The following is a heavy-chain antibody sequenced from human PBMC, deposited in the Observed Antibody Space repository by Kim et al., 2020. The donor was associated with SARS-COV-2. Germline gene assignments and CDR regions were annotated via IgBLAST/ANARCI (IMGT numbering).Heavy chain of an antibody. D-gene: IGHD6-19*01. Sequence: SVKVSCQASGYTFTSYYKNGMRQTHRQGLEWMGIINPSGGSTSYAQKFQGRVTMTRDTSTSTVYMELSSLRSEDTAVYYCARDSSGTGSEDYWGQGTLVTVSS. CDR3: ARDSSGTGSEDY. CDR2: INPSGGST. J-gene: IGHJ4*02. CDR1: GYTFTSYY. V-gene: IGHV1-46*01.